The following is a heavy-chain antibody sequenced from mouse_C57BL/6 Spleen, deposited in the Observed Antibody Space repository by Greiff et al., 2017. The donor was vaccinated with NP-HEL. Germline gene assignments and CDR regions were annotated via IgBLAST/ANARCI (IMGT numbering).Heavy chain of an antibody. V-gene: IGHV5-17*01. D-gene: IGHD1-1*01. Sequence: DVKLVESGGGLVKPGGSLKLSCAASGFTFSDYGLHWVRQAPEKGLEWVAYISSGSSTIYYADTVTGRFTITRDNAKHTLFLQMTSQRADDTAMYYCATCITTLVATGGVWGTGTPVTVPS. CDR3: ATCITTLVATGGV. CDR2: ISSGSSTI. CDR1: GFTFSDYG. J-gene: IGHJ1*03.